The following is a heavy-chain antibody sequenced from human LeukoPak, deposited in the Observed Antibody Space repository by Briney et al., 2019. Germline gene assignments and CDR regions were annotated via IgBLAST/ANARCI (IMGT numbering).Heavy chain of an antibody. J-gene: IGHJ5*02. D-gene: IGHD3-16*01. CDR3: AKGLGGGNWFDP. Sequence: PGGSLRLSCAASGSTFSSYAMSWVRQAPGKGLEWVSAISGSGGSTYYADSVKGRFTISRDNSKNTLYLQMNSLRAEDTAVYYCAKGLGGGNWFDPWGQGTLVTVSS. CDR1: GSTFSSYA. V-gene: IGHV3-23*01. CDR2: ISGSGGST.